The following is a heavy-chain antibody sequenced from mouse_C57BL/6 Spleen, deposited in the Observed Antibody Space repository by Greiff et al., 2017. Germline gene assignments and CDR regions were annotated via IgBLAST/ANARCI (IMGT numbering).Heavy chain of an antibody. CDR1: GYSFTSYG. V-gene: IGHV1-81*01. D-gene: IGHD1-1*01. CDR3: ARGGILDYYGSSLYAMDY. Sequence: QVQLQQSGAELARPGASVKLSCKASGYSFTSYGISWVKQRPGQGLEWIGEIYPRSGNTYYNEKFKGKDTLTADKSSSTAYMELRSLTSEDSAVCFCARGGILDYYGSSLYAMDYWGQGTSVTVSS. CDR2: IYPRSGNT. J-gene: IGHJ4*01.